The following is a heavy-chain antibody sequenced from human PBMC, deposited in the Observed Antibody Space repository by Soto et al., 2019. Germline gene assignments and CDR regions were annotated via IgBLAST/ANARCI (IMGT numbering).Heavy chain of an antibody. CDR1: GFTVSSNS. Sequence: EVELVETGGGLIQPGGSLGLSCAASGFTVSSNSMSWVRQAPGKGLEWVSLIYTDGGTYYGDSVKGRFTISRDTSKNTLSLQMTSLRADDTAVYYCARDNSMLGAPFHYWGQGTLVTVSS. J-gene: IGHJ4*02. D-gene: IGHD3-16*01. CDR3: ARDNSMLGAPFHY. V-gene: IGHV3-53*02. CDR2: IYTDGGT.